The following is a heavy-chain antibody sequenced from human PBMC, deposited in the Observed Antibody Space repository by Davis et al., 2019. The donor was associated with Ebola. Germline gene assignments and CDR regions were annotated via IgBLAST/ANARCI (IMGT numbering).Heavy chain of an antibody. V-gene: IGHV6-1*01. D-gene: IGHD5-12*01. Sequence: HSQTLSLTCDISGDSVSSNSAAWHWIRQSPSRGLEWLGRTYYNSKWYNDYAVSVKSRISINPDTSKNQFSLHLKSVTPEDTAVYYCVRGWLRSSFDYWGQGALVTVSS. CDR1: GDSVSSNSAA. J-gene: IGHJ4*02. CDR2: TYYNSKWYN. CDR3: VRGWLRSSFDY.